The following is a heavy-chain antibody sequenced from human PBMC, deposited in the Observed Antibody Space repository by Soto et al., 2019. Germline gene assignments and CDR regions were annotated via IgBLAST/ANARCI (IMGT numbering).Heavy chain of an antibody. Sequence: SETLSLTCSVSDGSVNSGNYYWSWIRQPPGKGLERIGHIYYIGTTDYNTSLKSRVTISVDTSKNQFSLKVTSVTAADTAVYFCAREEKQLSRYGGDFDYWGQGILVTVSS. CDR3: AREEKQLSRYGGDFDY. CDR2: IYYIGTT. J-gene: IGHJ4*02. CDR1: DGSVNSGNYY. D-gene: IGHD3-16*01. V-gene: IGHV4-61*01.